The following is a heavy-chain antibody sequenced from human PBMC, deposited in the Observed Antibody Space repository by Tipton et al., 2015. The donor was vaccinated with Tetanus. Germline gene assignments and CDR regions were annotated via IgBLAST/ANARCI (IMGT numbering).Heavy chain of an antibody. J-gene: IGHJ4*02. CDR2: VYSSGST. CDR3: ARVRRGATTDLDY. Sequence: TLSLTCTVSGGSINPYYWSWIRQPPGKGLEWIGNVYSSGSTYYNPSLKGRVTISVDTFTTQFSLRLNSVTAADTAVYYCARVRRGATTDLDYWGQGTLVTVSS. D-gene: IGHD5-12*01. V-gene: IGHV4-59*12. CDR1: GGSINPYY.